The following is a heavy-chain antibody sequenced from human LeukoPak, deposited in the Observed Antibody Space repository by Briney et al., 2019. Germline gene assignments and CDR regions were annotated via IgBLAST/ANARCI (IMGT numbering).Heavy chain of an antibody. CDR2: ISYDGSNK. CDR3: ARETYYYDSSGYYPYYFDY. J-gene: IGHJ4*02. V-gene: IGHV3-30*19. D-gene: IGHD3-22*01. CDR1: GFTFSHFG. Sequence: HPGGSLRLSCAASGFTFSHFGMHWVRQAPGKGLEWLAVISYDGSNKYYADSVKGRFTISRDNSKNTLYLQMNSLGAEDTAVYYCARETYYYDSSGYYPYYFDYWGQGTLVTVSS.